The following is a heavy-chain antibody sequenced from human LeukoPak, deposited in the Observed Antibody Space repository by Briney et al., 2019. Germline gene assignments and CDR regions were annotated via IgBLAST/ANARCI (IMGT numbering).Heavy chain of an antibody. V-gene: IGHV4-61*08. Sequence: PSQTLSLTCTVSGGSISSGGYYWSWIRQPPGKGLEWIGYISYSGSTNYNPSLKSRVTISIDTSKNQFSLKLTSVTAADTAVYYCASGGYCSSTSCYPNWFDPWGQGTLVTVSS. CDR2: ISYSGST. CDR3: ASGGYCSSTSCYPNWFDP. CDR1: GGSISSGGYY. D-gene: IGHD2-2*01. J-gene: IGHJ5*02.